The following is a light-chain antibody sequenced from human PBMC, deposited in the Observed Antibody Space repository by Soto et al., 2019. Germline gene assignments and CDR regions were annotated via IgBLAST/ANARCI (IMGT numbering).Light chain of an antibody. V-gene: IGKV1-12*01. Sequence: DIQMTQSPSSVSASVGDRVTITCRASQDIGSWLAWYQQKPGKAPDLLIFGASSLQSGVTSRFYGSGSGTDFTLTISSLQHEDFATYYCQQGGSFPITFGQGTRLEIK. CDR1: QDIGSW. CDR2: GAS. CDR3: QQGGSFPIT. J-gene: IGKJ5*01.